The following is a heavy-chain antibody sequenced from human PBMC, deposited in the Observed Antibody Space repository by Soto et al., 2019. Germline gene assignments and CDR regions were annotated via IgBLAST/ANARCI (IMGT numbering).Heavy chain of an antibody. Sequence: PGGSLRLSCAASGFTFSSYAMSWVRQAPGKGLEWVSSISGSGGSTYYADSVKGRFTISRDNSKNTLYLQMNSLRAEDTAVYYCAKARYYDSTGYLYYFDYWGQGILVTVSS. J-gene: IGHJ4*02. CDR2: ISGSGGST. CDR3: AKARYYDSTGYLYYFDY. D-gene: IGHD3-22*01. CDR1: GFTFSSYA. V-gene: IGHV3-23*01.